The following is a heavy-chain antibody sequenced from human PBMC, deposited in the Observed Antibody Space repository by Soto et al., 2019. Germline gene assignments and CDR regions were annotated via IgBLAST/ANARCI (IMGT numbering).Heavy chain of an antibody. CDR3: AGDGPVFGLGIDYLDY. J-gene: IGHJ4*02. Sequence: GGSLRLSCAASGFTVSSNYMSWVRQAPGKGLEWVSVIYSGGSTYYADSGKGRFTISRDNSKNTLYLQMNSLRAEDTAVYYCAGDGPVFGLGIDYLDYWGQGTLVTVSS. V-gene: IGHV3-66*02. CDR1: GFTVSSNY. D-gene: IGHD7-27*01. CDR2: IYSGGST.